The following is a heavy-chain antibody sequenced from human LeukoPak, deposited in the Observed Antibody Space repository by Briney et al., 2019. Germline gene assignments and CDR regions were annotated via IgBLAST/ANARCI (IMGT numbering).Heavy chain of an antibody. CDR2: INPDSGGT. J-gene: IGHJ4*02. CDR1: GYTFTGYY. Sequence: ASVKVSCKASGYTFTGYYMHWVRQAPGQGLEWMGWINPDSGGTNYAQKFQGRVTMTRDTSISTAYMELNRLRSDDTAVYYCARDNVVVAAISNDYWGQGTLVTVSS. CDR3: ARDNVVVAAISNDY. D-gene: IGHD2-15*01. V-gene: IGHV1-2*02.